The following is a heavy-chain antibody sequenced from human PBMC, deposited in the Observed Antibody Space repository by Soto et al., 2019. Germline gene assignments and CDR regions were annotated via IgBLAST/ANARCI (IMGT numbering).Heavy chain of an antibody. Sequence: PADTLSLTFTVSDAAISSGDYYGSGSRQPPAKGVEGIGYIYYSGSTFYNPSLKRRLTISVDTSKNQFSLKLSSVTAADTAVYYCAREIWSGYQFDYWGQGTLVTVSS. CDR3: AREIWSGYQFDY. V-gene: IGHV4-30-4*02. D-gene: IGHD3-3*01. J-gene: IGHJ4*02. CDR1: DAAISSGDYY. CDR2: IYYSGST.